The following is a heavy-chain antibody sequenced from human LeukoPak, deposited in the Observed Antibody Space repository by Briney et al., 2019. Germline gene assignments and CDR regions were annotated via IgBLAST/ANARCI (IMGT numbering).Heavy chain of an antibody. CDR3: ARDLTKLNSDNWFGP. V-gene: IGHV4-4*07. Sequence: SETLSLTCTVSGGSISSYYWSWILQPAGKGLEWIGRIYTSGSTNYNPSLKSRVTMSVDTSKNQFSLKLSSVTAADTAVYYCARDLTKLNSDNWFGPWGQGTLVTVSS. D-gene: IGHD4-23*01. CDR2: IYTSGST. J-gene: IGHJ5*02. CDR1: GGSISSYY.